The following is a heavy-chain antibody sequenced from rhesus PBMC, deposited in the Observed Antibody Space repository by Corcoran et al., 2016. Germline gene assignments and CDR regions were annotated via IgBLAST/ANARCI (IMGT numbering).Heavy chain of an antibody. V-gene: IGHV4-93*02. CDR1: GGSISRSNW. Sequence: QVQLQESGPAVVKPSETLSLTCAVSGGSISRSNWWSWIRLSPGKGLEWIGGIYGRGGRTEYNTSLKSRVTISIDTSKNQCSRKLSSVTAADTAVYYCARHSYSNYYIYWYVDLWGPGTPITISS. CDR3: ARHSYSNYYIYWYVDL. D-gene: IGHD4-23*01. CDR2: IYGRGGRT. J-gene: IGHJ2*01.